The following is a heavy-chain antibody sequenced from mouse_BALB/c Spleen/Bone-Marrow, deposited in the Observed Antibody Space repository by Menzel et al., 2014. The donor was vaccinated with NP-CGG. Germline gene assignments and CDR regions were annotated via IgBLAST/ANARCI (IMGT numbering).Heavy chain of an antibody. D-gene: IGHD2-14*01. V-gene: IGHV1-4*01. J-gene: IGHJ3*01. CDR3: ARAAYDRYDEGAWFAY. CDR2: INPSSGYT. CDR1: GYTFTSYT. Sequence: VQLHQSGAELARPGASVKMSCKASGYTFTSYTMHWVKQRPGQGLEWIGYINPSSGYTNYNQKFKDKATLTADKSSSTAYMQLSSLTSEDSAVYYCARAAYDRYDEGAWFAYWGQGTLVTGSA.